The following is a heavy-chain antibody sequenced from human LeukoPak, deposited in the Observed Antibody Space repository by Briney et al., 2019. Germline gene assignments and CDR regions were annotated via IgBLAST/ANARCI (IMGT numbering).Heavy chain of an antibody. CDR1: GFTFSRYW. CDR3: ATGWSHHDY. CDR2: IKEDGSEK. D-gene: IGHD3-3*01. J-gene: IGHJ4*02. Sequence: GGSLRLSCAASGFTFSRYWMTWVRQAPGKGLEWVANIKEDGSEKYSVDSVRGRFTISRDNTKNSLFLEINSLRAEDTAVYYCATGWSHHDYWGQGTLVTVSS. V-gene: IGHV3-7*01.